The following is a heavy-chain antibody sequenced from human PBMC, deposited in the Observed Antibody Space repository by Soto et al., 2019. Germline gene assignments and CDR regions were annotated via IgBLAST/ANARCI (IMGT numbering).Heavy chain of an antibody. CDR3: ARGVAGSGFDL. CDR2: TYYRSNWRH. D-gene: IGHD6-19*01. CDR1: GESVSSNTAA. V-gene: IGHV6-1*01. Sequence: SQTLSLTCAISGESVSSNTAAWNWIRSSPSRGLEWLGRTYYRSNWRHDYAVSVKSRITVNPDTSKNHFSLQLNSVTPDDTAVYYCARGVAGSGFDLWGQGTLVTVSS. J-gene: IGHJ4*02.